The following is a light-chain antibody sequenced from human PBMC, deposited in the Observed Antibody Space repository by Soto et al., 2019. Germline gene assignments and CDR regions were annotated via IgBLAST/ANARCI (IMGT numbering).Light chain of an antibody. CDR3: SSYTGSSTLDYV. V-gene: IGLV2-14*01. CDR2: DVS. CDR1: SSDVVGYNY. J-gene: IGLJ1*01. Sequence: QSALTQPASVSGSPGQSITISCTGTSSDVVGYNYVSWYQQHPGKAPKPMIYDVSNRPSGVSNRFSGSKSGNTASLTISGLQAEDEADYYCSSYTGSSTLDYVFGTGTKVTVL.